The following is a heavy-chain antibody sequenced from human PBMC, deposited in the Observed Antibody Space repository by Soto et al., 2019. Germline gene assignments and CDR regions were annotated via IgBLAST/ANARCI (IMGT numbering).Heavy chain of an antibody. CDR1: GFSFDDYP. Sequence: EVQLVESGGDLVHAGRSLRLSCAASGFSFDDYPMHWVRQAPGKGLEWVSGVSWNIENIGYADSVKGRCTISRDNAKKSLYLQMRGLRAEDTALYFCVKDGLTAIFGLFYGGVNVWGRGTMVTVSS. V-gene: IGHV3-9*01. CDR2: VSWNIENI. J-gene: IGHJ3*01. CDR3: VKDGLTAIFGLFYGGVNV. D-gene: IGHD2-8*02.